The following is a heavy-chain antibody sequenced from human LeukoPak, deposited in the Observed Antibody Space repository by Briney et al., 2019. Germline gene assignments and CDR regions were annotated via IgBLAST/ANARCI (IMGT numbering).Heavy chain of an antibody. D-gene: IGHD3-22*01. CDR1: GFTFSTYA. CDR2: VSGSGISGSGGSM. V-gene: IGHV3-23*01. J-gene: IGHJ4*02. CDR3: AKGSTMIVVVPYYFDY. Sequence: GGSLRLSCAASGFTFSTYAMSWVRQAPRKGLEWVSDVSGSGISGSGGSMYYADSVKGRFTISRDNSKNTVYLQMNSLRAEDTAVYYCAKGSTMIVVVPYYFDYWGQGTLVTVSS.